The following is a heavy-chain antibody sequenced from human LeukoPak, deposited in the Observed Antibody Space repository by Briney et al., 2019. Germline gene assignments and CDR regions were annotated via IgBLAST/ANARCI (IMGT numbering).Heavy chain of an antibody. CDR2: IWYDGTNK. Sequence: GRSLRLSCAASEFTFSSYGMHWVRQAPGKGLEWVAVIWYDGTNKYYADSVKGRFTISRDNSKNTLYLQMNSLRAEDTAVYYCAKDTSGSYARALDYYMDVWGKGTTVTVSS. D-gene: IGHD1-26*01. V-gene: IGHV3-33*06. J-gene: IGHJ6*03. CDR3: AKDTSGSYARALDYYMDV. CDR1: EFTFSSYG.